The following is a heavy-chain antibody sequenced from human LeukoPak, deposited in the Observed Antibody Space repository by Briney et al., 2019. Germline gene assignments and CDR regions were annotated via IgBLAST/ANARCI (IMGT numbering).Heavy chain of an antibody. V-gene: IGHV4-59*01. Sequence: TSETLSLTCTVSGGSISSYYWSWIRQPPGKGLEWIGYIYYSGSTNYNPSLKSRVTISVDTSKNQFSLKLSSVTAADTAVYYCARGPRGSSWHYYYYGMDVWGQGTTVTVSS. J-gene: IGHJ6*02. CDR1: GGSISSYY. CDR3: ARGPRGSSWHYYYYGMDV. CDR2: IYYSGST. D-gene: IGHD6-13*01.